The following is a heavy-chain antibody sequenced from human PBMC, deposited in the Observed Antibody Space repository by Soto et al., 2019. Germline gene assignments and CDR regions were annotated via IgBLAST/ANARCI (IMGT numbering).Heavy chain of an antibody. CDR1: GGTFSSYA. CDR3: AAYDFWSGYTLGKPFDY. V-gene: IGHV1-69*13. CDR2: IIPIFGAA. Sequence: SVKVSCKASGGTFSSYAISWVRQAPGQGLEWMGGIIPIFGAANYAQKFQGRVTITADESTSTAYMELSSLRSEDTAVYYCAAYDFWSGYTLGKPFDYWGQGTLVTVSS. J-gene: IGHJ4*02. D-gene: IGHD3-3*01.